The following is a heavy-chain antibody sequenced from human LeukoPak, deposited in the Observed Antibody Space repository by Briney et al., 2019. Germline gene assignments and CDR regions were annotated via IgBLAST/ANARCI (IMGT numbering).Heavy chain of an antibody. CDR3: ARSPLDWLQHNWFDP. Sequence: PSETLSLTCTVSGGSISSYYWSWVRQPPGKGLEWIGYIYHSGSTNYNPSLKSRVTISVDTSKNQFSLKLSSVTAADTAVYYCARSPLDWLQHNWFDPWGQGTLVTVSS. CDR1: GGSISSYY. J-gene: IGHJ5*02. V-gene: IGHV4-59*08. CDR2: IYHSGST. D-gene: IGHD3-9*01.